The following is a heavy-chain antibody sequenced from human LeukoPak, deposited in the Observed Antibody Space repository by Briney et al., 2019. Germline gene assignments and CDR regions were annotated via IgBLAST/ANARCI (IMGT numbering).Heavy chain of an antibody. J-gene: IGHJ4*02. D-gene: IGHD1-1*01. CDR1: GGSISSYY. V-gene: IGHV4-59*01. CDR2: IYYSGST. Sequence: PSETLSLTCTVSGGSISSYYWSWIRQPPGKGLEWIGYIYYSGSTNYNPSLKSRVTLSVDTSQNRFSLKLTSVTAADTAVYYCARVLGGWQLQVFDYWGQGTLVTVSS. CDR3: ARVLGGWQLQVFDY.